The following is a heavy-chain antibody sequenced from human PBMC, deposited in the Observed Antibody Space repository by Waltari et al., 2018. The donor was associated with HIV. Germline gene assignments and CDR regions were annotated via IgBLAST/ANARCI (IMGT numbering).Heavy chain of an antibody. V-gene: IGHV3-7*01. J-gene: IGHJ4*02. CDR2: IKEDRSEK. D-gene: IGHD2-2*01. CDR1: GLSFSGYW. Sequence: EVQLVESGGGLVQSGGSLRLSCAVSGLSFSGYWMSWVRQAPGEGLELVANIKEDRSEKDDVDSVKGRFTIARDNAKNSLYLQMNSLRAEDTAMYYCARARYCSSISCSYFDDWGQGTLVTVSS. CDR3: ARARYCSSISCSYFDD.